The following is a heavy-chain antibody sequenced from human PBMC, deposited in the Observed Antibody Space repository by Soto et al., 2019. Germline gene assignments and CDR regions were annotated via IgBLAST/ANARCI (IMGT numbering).Heavy chain of an antibody. Sequence: QVTVKESGPVVVKPTETLTLTCTVSGFSLSNAGLGVSWIRQPPGKALEWLAHIFSNDEKSYSTSLKSRLTIPKDTSKSQVVLTMTNMDPVDTATYYCASTYSSSWYWFDPWGQGTLVTVSS. J-gene: IGHJ5*02. CDR2: IFSNDEK. D-gene: IGHD6-13*01. CDR3: ASTYSSSWYWFDP. CDR1: GFSLSNAGLG. V-gene: IGHV2-26*04.